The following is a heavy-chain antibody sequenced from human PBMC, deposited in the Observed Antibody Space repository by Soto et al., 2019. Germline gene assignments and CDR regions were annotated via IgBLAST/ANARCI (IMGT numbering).Heavy chain of an antibody. CDR2: LHYSGST. Sequence: SETLSLTCTVSGGSISSGGYYWSWIRQHPGKGLEWIGYLHYSGSTYHNPSLTSRVTISVDTSKNQFSLRLSSVTAADTAVYYCARYTGDSRSGYMDVWGKGITVTVSS. CDR3: ARYTGDSRSGYMDV. CDR1: GGSISSGGYY. J-gene: IGHJ6*03. D-gene: IGHD4-17*01. V-gene: IGHV4-31*03.